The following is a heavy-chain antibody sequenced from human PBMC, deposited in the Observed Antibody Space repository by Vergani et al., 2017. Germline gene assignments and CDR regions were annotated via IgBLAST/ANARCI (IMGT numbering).Heavy chain of an antibody. D-gene: IGHD2-15*01. CDR2: IITFFGTT. J-gene: IGHJ2*01. V-gene: IGHV1-69*18. Sequence: QVQLVQSGAEMKKPGSSVKVSCKASGGTFKNSAFSWVRQVPGQGLEWVGRIITFFGTTDYAQKFQGRFTIFADEFTKAVDMQLSNLRSEDTAVYYCARDCPGGCGGCSAGWYFDLWGGGSLLAVSS. CDR1: GGTFKNSA. CDR3: ARDCPGGCGGCSAGWYFDL.